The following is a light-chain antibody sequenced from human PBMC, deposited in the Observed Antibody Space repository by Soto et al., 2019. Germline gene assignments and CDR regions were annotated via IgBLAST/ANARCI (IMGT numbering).Light chain of an antibody. V-gene: IGLV2-23*02. Sequence: QSALPQPASVSGSPGQSITISCTGFSSNIGSYNLVSWYQQHPGKAPQLMIYEVSKRPSGVSNRFSGSKSGNTASLTISGRQTEDEADYYCCSYAGSSSYVFGTGTKLTVL. CDR3: CSYAGSSSYV. J-gene: IGLJ1*01. CDR1: SSNIGSYNL. CDR2: EVS.